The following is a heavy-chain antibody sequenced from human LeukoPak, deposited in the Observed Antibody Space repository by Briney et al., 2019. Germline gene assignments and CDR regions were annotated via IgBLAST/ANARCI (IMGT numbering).Heavy chain of an antibody. D-gene: IGHD3-16*01. Sequence: AASVKVSCKASGYTFTAYYIHWVRRAPGQGGEWMGWIDARSGATKCTQKFQGRVTITRDTSISTVYLELNGLTFDDTAVYYCATDNYGTLDYWGQGTLVTVSS. CDR3: ATDNYGTLDY. CDR1: GYTFTAYY. J-gene: IGHJ4*02. V-gene: IGHV1-2*02. CDR2: IDARSGAT.